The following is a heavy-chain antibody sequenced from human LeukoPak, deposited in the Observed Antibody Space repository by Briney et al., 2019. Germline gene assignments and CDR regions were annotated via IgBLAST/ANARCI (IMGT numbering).Heavy chain of an antibody. CDR1: GFTFSSYW. CDR3: ARAKWDLLRPTTPAFDF. V-gene: IGHV3-74*01. CDR2: LNSDGSST. Sequence: GGSLRLSCAASGFTFSSYWVHWVRQAPGKGLVWVSRLNSDGSSTSYADSVKGRFTISRGNAKGSVYLQMNSLRAEDTAVFYCARAKWDLLRPTTPAFDFWGRGTLVTVSS. J-gene: IGHJ4*02. D-gene: IGHD1-26*01.